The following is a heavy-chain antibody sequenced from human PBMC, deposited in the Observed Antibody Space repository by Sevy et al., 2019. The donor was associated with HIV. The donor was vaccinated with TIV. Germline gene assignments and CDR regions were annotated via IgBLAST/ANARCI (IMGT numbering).Heavy chain of an antibody. J-gene: IGHJ4*02. V-gene: IGHV3-30-3*01. CDR3: ARVIEGATWLQLWSQGAALDY. D-gene: IGHD5-18*01. Sequence: GGSLRRSCAASGFTFSSYAMHWVRQAPGKGLEWVAVISYDGSNKYYADSVKGRFTISRDNSKNTRYLQMNSLRAEETAVYYCARVIEGATWLQLWSQGAALDYWGQGTLVTVSS. CDR2: ISYDGSNK. CDR1: GFTFSSYA.